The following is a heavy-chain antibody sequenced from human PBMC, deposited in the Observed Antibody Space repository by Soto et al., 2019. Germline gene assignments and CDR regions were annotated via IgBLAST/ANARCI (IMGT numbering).Heavy chain of an antibody. J-gene: IGHJ4*02. D-gene: IGHD6-6*01. Sequence: GGSLILSCAGSGFTFSNYAMSWVRQAPGKGLEWVSAISSAVNTYYADSVKGRFTISRDNSKNTLSLQMNSLRAEDTAVYYCAKQVRDGTSSPYYFDYWGQGTLVRVSS. CDR2: ISSAVNT. CDR1: GFTFSNYA. V-gene: IGHV3-23*01. CDR3: AKQVRDGTSSPYYFDY.